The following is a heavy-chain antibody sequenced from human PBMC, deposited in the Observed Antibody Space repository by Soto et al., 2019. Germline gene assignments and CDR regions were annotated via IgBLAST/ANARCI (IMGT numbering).Heavy chain of an antibody. D-gene: IGHD1-1*01. CDR2: VWSMGNLK. CDR1: GFTFDAYG. CDR3: ARIQLDTIMALDY. Sequence: QVQLVESGGGVVQPGGSRGLSGAASGFTFDAYGFHWFRQAPGKGLGWVAVVWSMGNLKYYADSVKGRFTISRDSSKSALNLQMNSLRADDTAVYYCARIQLDTIMALDYWGQGTLVTVSS. V-gene: IGHV3-33*01. J-gene: IGHJ4*02.